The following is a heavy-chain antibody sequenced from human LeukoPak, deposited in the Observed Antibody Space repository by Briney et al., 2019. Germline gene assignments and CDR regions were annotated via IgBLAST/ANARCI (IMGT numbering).Heavy chain of an antibody. V-gene: IGHV1-24*01. Sequence: ASVKVSCKVSGYTLTELSMHWVRQAPGKGLEWMGGFDPEDGETIYAQKFQGRVTMTEDTSTDTAYMELSSLRSEDTAVYYCATGTDRHGSGSYGKNLIDYWGQGTLVTVSS. CDR3: ATGTDRHGSGSYGKNLIDY. J-gene: IGHJ4*02. D-gene: IGHD3-10*01. CDR2: FDPEDGET. CDR1: GYTLTELS.